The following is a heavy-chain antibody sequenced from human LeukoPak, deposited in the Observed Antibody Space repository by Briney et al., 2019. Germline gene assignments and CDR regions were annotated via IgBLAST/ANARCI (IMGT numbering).Heavy chain of an antibody. CDR2: ISGSGGST. CDR3: AKDITMIVVVSGNAFDI. V-gene: IGHV3-23*01. J-gene: IGHJ3*02. Sequence: GRSLRLSCAASGFTFSSYAMSWVRQAPGKGLEWVSAISGSGGSTYYADSVKGRFTISRDNSKNTLYLQMNSLRAEDTAVYYCAKDITMIVVVSGNAFDIWGQGTMVTVSS. CDR1: GFTFSSYA. D-gene: IGHD3-22*01.